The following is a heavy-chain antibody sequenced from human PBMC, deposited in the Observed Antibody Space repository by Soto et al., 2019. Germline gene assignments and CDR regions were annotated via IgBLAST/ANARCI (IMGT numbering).Heavy chain of an antibody. J-gene: IGHJ4*02. CDR3: ARVFKFGTVTTDYFDY. CDR1: GGSFSGYY. Sequence: ASETLSLTCAVYGGSFSGYYWSWIRQPPGKGLEWIGEINHSGSTNYNPSLKSRVTISVDTSKNQFSLKLSSVTAADTAVYYCARVFKFGTVTTDYFDYWGQGTLVTVSS. D-gene: IGHD4-17*01. V-gene: IGHV4-34*01. CDR2: INHSGST.